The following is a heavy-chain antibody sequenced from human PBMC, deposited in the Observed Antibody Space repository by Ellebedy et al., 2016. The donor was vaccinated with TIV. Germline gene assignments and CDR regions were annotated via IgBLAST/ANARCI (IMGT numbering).Heavy chain of an antibody. CDR1: GYTFTTYD. CDR2: INPNSGGT. CDR3: ARAIDSSSWSLYFDY. D-gene: IGHD6-13*01. Sequence: AASVKVSCKASGYTFTTYDINWVRQAAGQGLEWMGWINPNSGGTNYAQKFQGWVTMTRDTSISTAYMELSRLRSDDTAVYYCARAIDSSSWSLYFDYWGQGTLVTVSS. V-gene: IGHV1-2*04. J-gene: IGHJ4*02.